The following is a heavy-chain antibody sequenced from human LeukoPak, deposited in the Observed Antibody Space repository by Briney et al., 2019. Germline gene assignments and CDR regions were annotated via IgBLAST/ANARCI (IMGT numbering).Heavy chain of an antibody. CDR3: ARLRRNGNDWYADDS. CDR1: GASVSSNY. D-gene: IGHD6-19*01. V-gene: IGHV4-4*07. J-gene: IGHJ4*02. CDR2: ISISDGT. Sequence: PSETLSLTCTVSGASVSSNYWSWIRQSAAKGLEWIGCISISDGTNYSPSLKSRVSMSVDASKNQFSLILTSATAADAAVYYCARLRRNGNDWYADDSWGQGILVTVSS.